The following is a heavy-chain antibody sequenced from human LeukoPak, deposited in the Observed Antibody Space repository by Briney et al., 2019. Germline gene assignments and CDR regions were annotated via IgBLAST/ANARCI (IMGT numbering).Heavy chain of an antibody. J-gene: IGHJ4*02. D-gene: IGHD1-26*01. CDR1: GGSISSYY. V-gene: IGHV4-59*01. CDR2: IYYSGST. Sequence: PSETLSLTCTVSGGSISSYYWSWIRQPPGKGLEWIGYIYYSGSTNYNPSLKSRVTISVDTSKYQFSLKLSSVTAADTAVYYCARVSGSYFSYYFDYWGQGTLVTVSS. CDR3: ARVSGSYFSYYFDY.